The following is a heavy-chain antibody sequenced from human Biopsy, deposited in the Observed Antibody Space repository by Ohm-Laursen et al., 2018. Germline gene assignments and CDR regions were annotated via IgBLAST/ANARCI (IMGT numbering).Heavy chain of an antibody. CDR1: GGSISNNNYY. Sequence: GTLPLTCAVSGGSISNNNYYWGWIRQPPGKGLEWIGSIFYRGSTHYKPSLKSRVDISVDTSKNQFSLKLNSVTAADTAVYYCARGYDTSGYYYVSWGQGTLVTVSS. D-gene: IGHD3-22*01. CDR3: ARGYDTSGYYYVS. J-gene: IGHJ5*02. V-gene: IGHV4-39*01. CDR2: IFYRGST.